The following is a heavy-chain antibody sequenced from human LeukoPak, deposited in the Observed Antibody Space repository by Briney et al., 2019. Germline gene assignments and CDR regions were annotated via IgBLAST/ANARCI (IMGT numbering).Heavy chain of an antibody. CDR1: GGSFSDYY. D-gene: IGHD3-10*01. CDR2: ISSSGSTI. J-gene: IGHJ4*02. V-gene: IGHV3-11*04. Sequence: LSLTCAVYGGSFSDYYWNWIRQAPGKGLEWVSYISSSGSTIYYADSVKGRFTISRDNAKNSLYLQMNSLRAEDTAVYYCAREYYYGSGSYYYWGQGTLVTVSS. CDR3: AREYYYGSGSYYY.